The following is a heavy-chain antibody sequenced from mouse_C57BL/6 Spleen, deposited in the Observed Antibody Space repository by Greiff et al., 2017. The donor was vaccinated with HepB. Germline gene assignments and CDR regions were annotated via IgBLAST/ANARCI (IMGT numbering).Heavy chain of an antibody. J-gene: IGHJ3*01. CDR1: GYAFSSSW. D-gene: IGHD4-1*01. Sequence: QVQLQQSGPELVKPGASVKISCKASGYAFSSSWMNWVKQRPGKGLEWIGRIYPGDGDTNYNGKFKGKATLTADKSSSTAYMQLSSLTSEDSAVYFCARQPGTAYWGQGTLVTVSA. V-gene: IGHV1-82*01. CDR2: IYPGDGDT. CDR3: ARQPGTAY.